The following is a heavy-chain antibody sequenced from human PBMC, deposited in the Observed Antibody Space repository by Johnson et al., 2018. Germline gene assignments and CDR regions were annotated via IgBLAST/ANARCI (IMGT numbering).Heavy chain of an antibody. CDR2: IIPIFGTA. V-gene: IGHV1-69*01. J-gene: IGHJ6*02. CDR3: ASYLTNIVGVTSPLMDV. CDR1: GGTFSSYA. D-gene: IGHD2-21*02. Sequence: VQLVESGAEVKKPGSSVKVSCKASGGTFSSYAINWVRQAPGQGLEWMGGIIPIFGTANYAQKFQGRVTIAADESTSTAYMELSSLRSDDTAVYYCASYLTNIVGVTSPLMDVWGQGTTVTVSS.